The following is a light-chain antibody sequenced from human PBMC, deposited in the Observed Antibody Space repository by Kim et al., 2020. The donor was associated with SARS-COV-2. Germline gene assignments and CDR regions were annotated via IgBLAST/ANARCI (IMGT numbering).Light chain of an antibody. CDR1: SGNVGVYDY. CDR2: DVN. CDR3: AAYTSSATVV. V-gene: IGLV2-14*04. J-gene: IGLJ2*01. Sequence: GPSITSSCTGTSGNVGVYDYVSWLQQHPGKVPKVMIYDVNKRPSGVSNRFSGSKSGNTASLTISGLQAEDEADYYCAAYTSSATVVFGGGTKVTVL.